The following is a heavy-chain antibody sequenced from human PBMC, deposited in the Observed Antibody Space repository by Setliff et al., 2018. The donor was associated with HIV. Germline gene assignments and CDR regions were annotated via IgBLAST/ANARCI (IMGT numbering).Heavy chain of an antibody. Sequence: HPGGSLRLSCAASGFTFSSYSMNWVRQAPGKGLEWVSYISSSSSTIYYADSVKGRFTISRDNSKNTLFLQMNSLRGEDTAVYYCARDVSWRVRTYIDYWGQGALVTVSS. CDR2: ISSSSSTI. D-gene: IGHD3-3*01. J-gene: IGHJ4*02. V-gene: IGHV3-48*01. CDR1: GFTFSSYS. CDR3: ARDVSWRVRTYIDY.